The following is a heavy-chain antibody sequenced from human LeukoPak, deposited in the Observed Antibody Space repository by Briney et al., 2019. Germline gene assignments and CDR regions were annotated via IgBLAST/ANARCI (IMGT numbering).Heavy chain of an antibody. CDR2: ISGGGST. CDR1: GFTFSSYG. CDR3: AKDFGYYGSGSYYNYDS. D-gene: IGHD3-10*01. J-gene: IGHJ4*02. V-gene: IGHV3-23*01. Sequence: GGSLRLSCAASGFTFSSYGMTWVRQAPGKGLEWVSAISGGGSTYYGDSVKGRFTISRDNSKNTLYLQMNSLRAEDTAVYYCAKDFGYYGSGSYYNYDSWGQGTLVTVSS.